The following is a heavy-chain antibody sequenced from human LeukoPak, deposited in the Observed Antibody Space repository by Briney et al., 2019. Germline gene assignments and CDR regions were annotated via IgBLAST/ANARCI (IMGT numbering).Heavy chain of an antibody. J-gene: IGHJ4*02. V-gene: IGHV3-30*01. CDR1: GFTFSSYA. Sequence: GGSLRPSCAASGFTFSSYAMHWVRQAPGKGLEWVAVISYDGSNKYYADSVKGRFTISRDNSKNTLYLQMNSLRAEDTAVYYCARDQGYSGSYYGTDYWGQGTLVTVSS. CDR3: ARDQGYSGSYYGTDY. CDR2: ISYDGSNK. D-gene: IGHD1-26*01.